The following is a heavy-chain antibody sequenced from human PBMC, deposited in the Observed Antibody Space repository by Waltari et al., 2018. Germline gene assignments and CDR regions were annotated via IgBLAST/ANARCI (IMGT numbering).Heavy chain of an antibody. D-gene: IGHD1-26*01. CDR1: GYSISSGYY. CDR2: IYHSGRT. J-gene: IGHJ4*02. V-gene: IGHV4-38-2*01. CDR3: ARAGGATTDY. Sequence: QVQLQESGPGLVKPSETLSLTCAVSGYSISSGYYWGWIRQPPGKGLEWIGSIYHSGRTYYNPALKSRVTISVDTSKNQFSLKLSSVTAADTAVYYCARAGGATTDYWGQGTLVTVSS.